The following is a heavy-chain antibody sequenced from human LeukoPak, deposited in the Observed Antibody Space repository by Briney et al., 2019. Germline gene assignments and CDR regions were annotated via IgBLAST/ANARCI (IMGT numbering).Heavy chain of an antibody. CDR3: ASGESSGPGGDY. D-gene: IGHD3-22*01. Sequence: GGSLRLSCAASGFAFSNYGMHWVRQAPGKGLEWVAVIWYDGSNKYYTDSVKGRFTISRDNSKNTLYLQMNSLRAEDTAVYYCASGESSGPGGDYWGQGTLVTVSS. J-gene: IGHJ4*02. CDR1: GFAFSNYG. CDR2: IWYDGSNK. V-gene: IGHV3-33*01.